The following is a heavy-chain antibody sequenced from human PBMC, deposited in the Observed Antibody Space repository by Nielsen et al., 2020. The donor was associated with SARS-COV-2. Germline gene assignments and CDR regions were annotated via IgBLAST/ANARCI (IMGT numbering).Heavy chain of an antibody. D-gene: IGHD5-12*01. Sequence: WIRQPPGKGLEWIGLISNSGTTHYNPSLKSRVIISADTSKNQFSLKLSSVTAADTAVYYCARDGYDVLFDYWGQGTLVTVSS. J-gene: IGHJ4*02. V-gene: IGHV4-30-4*01. CDR2: ISNSGTT. CDR3: ARDGYDVLFDY.